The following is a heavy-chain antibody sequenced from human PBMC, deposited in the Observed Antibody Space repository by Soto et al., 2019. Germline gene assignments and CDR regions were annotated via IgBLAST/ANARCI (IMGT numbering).Heavy chain of an antibody. CDR2: ISDGGGST. J-gene: IGHJ4*02. V-gene: IGHV3-23*01. CDR1: GFSFSSYA. Sequence: GGSLRLSCAASGFSFSSYAMSWVRQAPGKGLEWVSSISDGGGSTNYADSVRGRFTIARDRSKNTLYLHMISLRAEDTAVYYCAKGEVRGIIPSYFDYWGLGTLVTVSS. D-gene: IGHD3-10*01. CDR3: AKGEVRGIIPSYFDY.